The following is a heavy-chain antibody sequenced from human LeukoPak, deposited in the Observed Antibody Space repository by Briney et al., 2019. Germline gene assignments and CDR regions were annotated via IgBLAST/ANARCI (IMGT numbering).Heavy chain of an antibody. J-gene: IGHJ4*02. D-gene: IGHD6-13*01. Sequence: SETLSLTCTVSGGSISSSSYYWGWIRQPPGKGLEWIGNIYYSGITYYNPSLKSRVTISVDTSKNQFSLKLSSVTAADTAVYYCARHGGPHIAAANYWGQGTLVTVSS. CDR3: ARHGGPHIAAANY. V-gene: IGHV4-39*01. CDR2: IYYSGIT. CDR1: GGSISSSSYY.